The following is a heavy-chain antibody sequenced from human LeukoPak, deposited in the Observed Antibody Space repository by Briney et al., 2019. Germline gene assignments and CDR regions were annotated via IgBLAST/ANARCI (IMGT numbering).Heavy chain of an antibody. J-gene: IGHJ4*02. CDR3: ARDSGMVRGTVDY. Sequence: GASVKVSCKASGYTFTGYYMHWVRQAPGQGLEWMGWINPNSGGTNYAQKFQGRVTMTRDTSTSTVHMELSSLRSEDTAVYYCARDSGMVRGTVDYWGQGTLVTVSS. V-gene: IGHV1-2*02. CDR2: INPNSGGT. D-gene: IGHD3-10*01. CDR1: GYTFTGYY.